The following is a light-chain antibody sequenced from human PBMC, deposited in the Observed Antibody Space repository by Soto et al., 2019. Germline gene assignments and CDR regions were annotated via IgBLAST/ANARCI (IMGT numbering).Light chain of an antibody. CDR2: GAS. J-gene: IGKJ4*01. CDR3: QQYNNWLPLT. CDR1: QSISSN. Sequence: DIVMTQSPATLSVSPGERATLSCRASQSISSNLAWYQKKHGQAPRLLIYGASTRATGIPARFSGSGSGTEFTLTISSLESEDFGVYYCQQYNNWLPLTFGGGTKVESK. V-gene: IGKV3-15*01.